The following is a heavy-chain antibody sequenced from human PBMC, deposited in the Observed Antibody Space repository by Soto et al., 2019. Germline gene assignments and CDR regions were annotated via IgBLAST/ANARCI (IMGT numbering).Heavy chain of an antibody. D-gene: IGHD4-17*01. CDR3: TLLDYGDYIAPFDY. J-gene: IGHJ4*02. CDR1: GFTFSNAW. V-gene: IGHV3-15*01. Sequence: EVQLVESGGGLVKPGGSLRLSCAASGFTFSNAWMSWVRQAPGKGLEWVGRIKSKTDGGTTDYAAPVKGRFTISRDDSKNTLYLQMNSLKTEDTAVYYCTLLDYGDYIAPFDYWGQGTLVTVSS. CDR2: IKSKTDGGTT.